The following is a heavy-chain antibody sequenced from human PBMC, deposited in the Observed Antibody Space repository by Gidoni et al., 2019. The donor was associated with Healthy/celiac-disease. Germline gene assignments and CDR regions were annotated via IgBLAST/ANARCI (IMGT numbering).Heavy chain of an antibody. CDR3: ARERWLQEDTENWYFDL. CDR2: IYSGGST. J-gene: IGHJ2*01. V-gene: IGHV3-66*02. D-gene: IGHD5-12*01. Sequence: EVQLVESGGGLVQPGGSLRLSCAASGFTVSINYMSWVRQAPGKGLEWVSVIYSGGSTYYADSVKGRFTIARDKSKNTLYLQMNSLRAEDTAVYYCARERWLQEDTENWYFDLWGRGTLVTVSS. CDR1: GFTVSINY.